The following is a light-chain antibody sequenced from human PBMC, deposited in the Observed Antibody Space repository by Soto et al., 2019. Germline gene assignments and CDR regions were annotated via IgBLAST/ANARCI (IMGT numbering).Light chain of an antibody. CDR2: GAS. CDR1: QSVRTK. Sequence: ELVITHSPATPSVPPGEGATLSCRASQSVRTKLAWYQQKAGQAPRLLIYGASTRATGVSDRFSGSGSGTDFTLTISRLEPEDFAVYHCQQYVGSSRTFGQGTQVDIK. V-gene: IGKV3-15*01. CDR3: QQYVGSSRT. J-gene: IGKJ1*01.